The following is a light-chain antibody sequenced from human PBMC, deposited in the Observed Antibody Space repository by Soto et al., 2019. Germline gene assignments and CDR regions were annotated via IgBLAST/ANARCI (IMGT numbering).Light chain of an antibody. CDR1: QSFSSSY. Sequence: EIVLTQSPGTLSLSPGERATLSCRASQSFSSSYLAWYQQKPGQAPRLLIYGASSRATGLPDRFSGSGSGTDFTLIISRLEPEDFAVYYCQQYDSSPQTFGQGTKVEIK. J-gene: IGKJ1*01. CDR2: GAS. V-gene: IGKV3-20*01. CDR3: QQYDSSPQT.